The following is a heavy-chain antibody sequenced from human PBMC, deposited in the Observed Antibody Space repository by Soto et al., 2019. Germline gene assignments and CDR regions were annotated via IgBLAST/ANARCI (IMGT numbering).Heavy chain of an antibody. CDR3: ARHKAAAAANYYYYGMDV. V-gene: IGHV1-69*13. J-gene: IGHJ6*02. CDR2: IIPIFGTA. Sequence: SVKVSCKASGYTFSSYAISWVRQAPGQGLEWMGGIIPIFGTANYAQKFQGRVTITADESTSTAYMELSSLRSEDTAVYYCARHKAAAAANYYYYGMDVWGQGTTVTVSS. D-gene: IGHD6-13*01. CDR1: GYTFSSYA.